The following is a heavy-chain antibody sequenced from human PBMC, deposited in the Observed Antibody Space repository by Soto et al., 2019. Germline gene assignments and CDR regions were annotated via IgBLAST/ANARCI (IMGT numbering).Heavy chain of an antibody. CDR3: SRDLGS. CDR1: GFTFSDHH. J-gene: IGHJ5*02. Sequence: EVQLVESGGNLVQPGGSLRLSCAASGFTFSDHHMDWVRQAPGKGLEWVGRTRNKANSYTTEYAASVKGRCTISRDDSKNSLYLQMNSLKTEDTAVYYCSRDLGSWGQGTLVTVSS. CDR2: TRNKANSYTT. V-gene: IGHV3-72*01.